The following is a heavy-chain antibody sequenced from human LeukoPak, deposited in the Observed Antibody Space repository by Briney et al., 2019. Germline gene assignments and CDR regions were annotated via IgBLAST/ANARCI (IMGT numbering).Heavy chain of an antibody. CDR3: ARIIAAAGSGGAFDI. CDR2: ISAYNGNT. CDR1: GYTFTSYG. D-gene: IGHD6-13*01. V-gene: IGHV1-18*01. Sequence: ASVKVSCKASGYTFTSYGISWVRQAPGQGLEWMGWISAYNGNTNYAQKLQGRVTMTTDTSTSPAYMELRSLRSDDTAVYYCARIIAAAGSGGAFDIWGQGTMVTVSS. J-gene: IGHJ3*02.